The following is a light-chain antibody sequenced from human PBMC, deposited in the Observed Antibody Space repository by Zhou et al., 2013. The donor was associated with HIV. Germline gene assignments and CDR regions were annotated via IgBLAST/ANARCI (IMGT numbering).Light chain of an antibody. CDR2: LGS. Sequence: DIVMTQSPISLPVTPGEPASISCRSSQSLLHDNGYNYLDWYLQKPGQSPQLLIFLGSNRASGVPDRFSGSGSGTDFTLKISGVEAEDVGVYYCMQGTHWPPTFGQGTNLDIK. CDR3: MQGTHWPPT. CDR1: QSLLHDNGYNY. V-gene: IGKV2-28*01. J-gene: IGKJ2*01.